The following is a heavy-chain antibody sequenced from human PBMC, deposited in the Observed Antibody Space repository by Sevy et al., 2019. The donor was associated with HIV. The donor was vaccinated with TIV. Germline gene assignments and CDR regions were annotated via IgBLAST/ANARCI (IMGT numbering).Heavy chain of an antibody. CDR3: ARDRDWYYYDSRYFDY. Sequence: ASVKVSCKASGYTFTSYGISWVRQAPGQGLEWMGWISAYNGNTNYAQKLQGRVTMTTDTSTSTAYMELRSLRSDDTAVYYCARDRDWYYYDSRYFDYWGQGTLVTVSS. CDR2: ISAYNGNT. D-gene: IGHD3-22*01. CDR1: GYTFTSYG. J-gene: IGHJ4*02. V-gene: IGHV1-18*01.